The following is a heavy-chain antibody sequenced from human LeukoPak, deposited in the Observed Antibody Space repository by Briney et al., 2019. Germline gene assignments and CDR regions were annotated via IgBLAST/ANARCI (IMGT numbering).Heavy chain of an antibody. J-gene: IGHJ4*02. CDR1: GYTFTGHY. D-gene: IGHD3-10*01. Sequence: ASVKVSCKASGYTFTGHYIHWVRQAPGQGLEWMGWINPNSGGTNYAQKFQGRVTMTRNTSISTAYMELSSLRSEDTAVYYCARGRLRLISRGVMVYWGQGTLVTVSS. CDR2: INPNSGGT. CDR3: ARGRLRLISRGVMVY. V-gene: IGHV1-2*02.